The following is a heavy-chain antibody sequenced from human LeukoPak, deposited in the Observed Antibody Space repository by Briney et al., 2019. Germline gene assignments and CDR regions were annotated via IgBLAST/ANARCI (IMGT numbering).Heavy chain of an antibody. D-gene: IGHD3-3*01. CDR2: IYTSGST. CDR1: GGSISSYY. V-gene: IGHV4-4*07. Sequence: SETLSLTCTVSGGSISSYYWSWIRQPAGKGLEWIGRIYTSGSTNHNPSLKSRVTMSVDTSKNQFSLKLSSVTAADTAVYYCARVGDFWSGYLFDYWGKGTLVTVSS. CDR3: ARVGDFWSGYLFDY. J-gene: IGHJ4*02.